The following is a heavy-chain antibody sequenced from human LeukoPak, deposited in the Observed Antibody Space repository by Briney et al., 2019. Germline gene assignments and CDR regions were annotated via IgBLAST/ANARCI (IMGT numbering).Heavy chain of an antibody. CDR2: ISSSSSYI. CDR1: GFTFSSYS. V-gene: IGHV3-21*01. CDR3: AREVATVTREAFDI. Sequence: KAGGSLRLSCAASGFTFSSYSMNWVRQAPGKGLEWVSSISSSSSYIYYADPVKGRFTISSDNAQKSPYLQMNSLRAEDTAVYYCAREVATVTREAFDIWGQGTMVTVPS. D-gene: IGHD4-17*01. J-gene: IGHJ3*02.